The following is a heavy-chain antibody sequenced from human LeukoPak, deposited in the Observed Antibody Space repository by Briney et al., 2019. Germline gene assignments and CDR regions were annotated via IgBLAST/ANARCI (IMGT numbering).Heavy chain of an antibody. J-gene: IGHJ4*02. CDR3: ARGRRPGYSSSWYYYFDY. CDR1: GSTFSSYA. Sequence: ASVKVSCKASGSTFSSYAISWVRQAPGQGLEWMGRIIPILGIANYAQKFQGRVTITADKSTSTAYMELSSLRSEDTAVYYCARGRRPGYSSSWYYYFDYWGQGTLVTVSS. V-gene: IGHV1-69*04. D-gene: IGHD6-13*01. CDR2: IIPILGIA.